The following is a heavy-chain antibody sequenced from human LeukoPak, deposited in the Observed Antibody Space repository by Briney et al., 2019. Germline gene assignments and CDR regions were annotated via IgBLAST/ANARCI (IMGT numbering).Heavy chain of an antibody. CDR3: ARLQWLQTGRDFFDY. CDR1: GFTFRNYA. Sequence: KAGGSLRLSCAASGFTFRNYAMTWVRQAPGKGLEWVSSISGSSSYIYYADSVKGRFTISRDNAKNSVYLQMSSLRAEDTAVYYCARLQWLQTGRDFFDYWGQGTLVTVSS. J-gene: IGHJ4*02. V-gene: IGHV3-21*01. CDR2: ISGSSSYI. D-gene: IGHD6-19*01.